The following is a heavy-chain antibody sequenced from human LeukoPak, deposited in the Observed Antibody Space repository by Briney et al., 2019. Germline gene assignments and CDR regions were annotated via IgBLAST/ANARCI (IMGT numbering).Heavy chain of an antibody. CDR3: ARSSRTTSLYYGMDV. CDR1: GYTFTGYY. Sequence: ASLKVSCKAAGYTFTGYYMHWVRQAPGQGLEWMGWINPNSGGTNYAQKFQGRVTMTRDTSISTAYMELSSLKSDDTAVYYCARSSRTTSLYYGMDVWGQGTTVTVSS. CDR2: INPNSGGT. D-gene: IGHD1-14*01. V-gene: IGHV1-2*02. J-gene: IGHJ6*02.